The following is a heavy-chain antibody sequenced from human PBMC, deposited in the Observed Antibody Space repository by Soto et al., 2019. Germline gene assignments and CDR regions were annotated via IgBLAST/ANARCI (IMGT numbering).Heavy chain of an antibody. Sequence: EVYLLESGGGTVQPGGSLRLSCAASRFTFRNYGMSWVRQGPGKGLEWVSGISPTGEQRFYVDSVKGRFFISRDNSQNTLSLEMRTLRADDTAVYYCAKRYGSGSYRDFNSYYGMDIWGQGTSVTVS. CDR1: RFTFRNYG. CDR2: ISPTGEQR. V-gene: IGHV3-23*01. D-gene: IGHD3-10*01. CDR3: AKRYGSGSYRDFNSYYGMDI. J-gene: IGHJ6*02.